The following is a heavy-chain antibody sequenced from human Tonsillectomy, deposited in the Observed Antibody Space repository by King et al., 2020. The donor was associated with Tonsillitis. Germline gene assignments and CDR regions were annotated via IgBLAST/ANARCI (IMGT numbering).Heavy chain of an antibody. V-gene: IGHV3-7*01. D-gene: IGHD3-3*01. CDR2: IKGDGGAT. Sequence: VQLVESGGGLVQPGGSLRLSCAASGFTFSNYWLTWVRQAPGKGLEAVANIKGDGGATNYLDSVKGRFTISRDNTKNSLYLQMNSLRAEDTALYYCVVIGVADSFDHWGQGTQVTVSS. CDR1: GFTFSNYW. J-gene: IGHJ4*02. CDR3: VVIGVADSFDH.